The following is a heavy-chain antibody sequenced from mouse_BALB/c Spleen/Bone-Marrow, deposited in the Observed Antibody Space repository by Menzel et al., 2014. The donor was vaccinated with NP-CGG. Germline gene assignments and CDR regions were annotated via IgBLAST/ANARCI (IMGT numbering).Heavy chain of an antibody. D-gene: IGHD2-14*01. J-gene: IGHJ3*01. CDR2: IDPANGNT. CDR3: ARYDYRYSWFDY. Sequence: EVKLLESGAELVKPGASVKLSCTASGFNIKDTYMHWVKQRPEQGLEWIGRIDPANGNTKYDPKFQGKATITTDTSSNTAYLQLRSLTSEDTAVYYCARYDYRYSWFDYWGQGTLVTVSA. CDR1: GFNIKDTY. V-gene: IGHV14-3*02.